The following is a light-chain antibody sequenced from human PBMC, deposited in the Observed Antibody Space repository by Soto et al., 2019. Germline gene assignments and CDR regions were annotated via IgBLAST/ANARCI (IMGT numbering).Light chain of an antibody. J-gene: IGKJ1*01. CDR2: DAS. Sequence: EIVLTQSPATLSLSPGERATLSCRASQSVSSFLGWYQQKPGQAPRLLIYDASNRATGIPARFSVSGSGTDFTLTISSLEPEDFAVYYCQQRSSWTFGQGTKVEIK. V-gene: IGKV3-11*01. CDR1: QSVSSF. CDR3: QQRSSWT.